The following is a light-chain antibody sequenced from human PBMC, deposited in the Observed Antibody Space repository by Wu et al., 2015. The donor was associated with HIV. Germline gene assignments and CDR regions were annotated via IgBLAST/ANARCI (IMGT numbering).Light chain of an antibody. Sequence: EIVLTQSPGTLSLSPGERATLSCRTSQSFARSYLAWYQQKPGQAPRLLIYGASSRATGIPDRFSGSGSGTDFTLTISRLEPEDFAVYYCQQYGSSLFTFGPGTKVDIK. V-gene: IGKV3-20*01. CDR3: QQYGSSLFT. CDR1: QSFARSY. CDR2: GAS. J-gene: IGKJ3*01.